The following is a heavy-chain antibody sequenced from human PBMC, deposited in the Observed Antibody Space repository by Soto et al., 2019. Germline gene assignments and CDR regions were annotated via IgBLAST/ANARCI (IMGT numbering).Heavy chain of an antibody. V-gene: IGHV3-23*01. CDR3: AKDPSSSWIQLLNWFDP. D-gene: IGHD5-18*01. CDR1: GFTFSSYA. CDR2: ISGSGGST. J-gene: IGHJ5*02. Sequence: PGGSLRLSCAASGFTFSSYAMSWVRQAPGKGLEWVSAISGSGGSTYYADSVKGRFTISRDNSKNTLYLQMNSLRAEDTAVYYCAKDPSSSWIQLLNWFDPWGQGTLVTVSS.